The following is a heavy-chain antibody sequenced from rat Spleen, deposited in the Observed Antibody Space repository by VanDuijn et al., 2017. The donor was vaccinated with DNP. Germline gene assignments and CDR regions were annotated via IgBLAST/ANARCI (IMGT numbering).Heavy chain of an antibody. D-gene: IGHD1-4*01. J-gene: IGHJ4*01. V-gene: IGHV5S23*01. Sequence: EVQLVETGGGLVQPGRSLKLSCAASGFTFSNYYMAWIRQVPGKGLEWVASITSSGGSTYYPDSVKGRFTISRDNAKSTLYLQMDSLRSEETATYYCARWPGYNPPYAMDAWGQGTSVTVSS. CDR1: GFTFSNYY. CDR3: ARWPGYNPPYAMDA. CDR2: ITSSGGST.